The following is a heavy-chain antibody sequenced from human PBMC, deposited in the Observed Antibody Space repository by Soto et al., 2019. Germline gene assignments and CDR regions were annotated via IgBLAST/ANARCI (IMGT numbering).Heavy chain of an antibody. D-gene: IGHD5-12*01. CDR2: IWYDGSHK. CDR3: ARPRYSGDDPDALEI. Sequence: QVQLVESGGAVVQPGTSLRLSCTASGFTFSSYRMHWVRQAPGKGLEWVAIIWYDGSHKFYVDSVKGRFAVSRDNSKNTVYLQMNNLTGEDTAVYYSARPRYSGDDPDALEIWGRGTLVTISS. J-gene: IGHJ3*02. V-gene: IGHV3-33*01. CDR1: GFTFSSYR.